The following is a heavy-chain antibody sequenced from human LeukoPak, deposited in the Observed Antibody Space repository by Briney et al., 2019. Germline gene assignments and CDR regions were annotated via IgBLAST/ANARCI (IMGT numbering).Heavy chain of an antibody. V-gene: IGHV3-15*01. D-gene: IGHD5-12*01. CDR1: GFTFSKAW. CDR3: TTITPDIVATSVADYYFDY. Sequence: GGSLRLSCAASGFTFSKAWMSWVRQAPGKGLEWVGRIKSKTDGGTTDYAAPVKGRFTISRDDSKNTLYLQMNSLKTEDTAVYYCTTITPDIVATSVADYYFDYWGQGTLVTVSS. J-gene: IGHJ4*02. CDR2: IKSKTDGGTT.